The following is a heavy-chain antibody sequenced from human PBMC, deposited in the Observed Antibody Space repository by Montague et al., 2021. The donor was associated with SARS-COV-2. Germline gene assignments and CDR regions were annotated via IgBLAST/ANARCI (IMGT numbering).Heavy chain of an antibody. CDR1: GGSISSSSYY. J-gene: IGHJ1*01. V-gene: IGHV4-39*01. CDR2: IYYTGTA. CDR3: ARTVDSRSAGIFQH. Sequence: SETLSLTCTVSGGSISSSSYYWAWIRQPPGKGLEWIGSIYYTGTAYYNPSLKCRVDISVDTTRNQFSLRLSSVTAADTAVYYCARTVDSRSAGIFQHWGQGTLVTVSS. D-gene: IGHD5-12*01.